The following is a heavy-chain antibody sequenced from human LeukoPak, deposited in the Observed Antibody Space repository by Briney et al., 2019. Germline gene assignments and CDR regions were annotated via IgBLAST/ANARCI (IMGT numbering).Heavy chain of an antibody. CDR2: IIPIFGTA. CDR1: GGTFSSYA. Sequence: GASVKVSCKASGGTFSSYAISWVRQAPGQGLEWMGGIIPIFGTANYAQKFQGRVTITADKSTGTAYMELSRLRSDDTAVYHCARSQLRYFDWFDYWGQGTLVTVSS. D-gene: IGHD3-9*01. J-gene: IGHJ4*02. CDR3: ARSQLRYFDWFDY. V-gene: IGHV1-69*06.